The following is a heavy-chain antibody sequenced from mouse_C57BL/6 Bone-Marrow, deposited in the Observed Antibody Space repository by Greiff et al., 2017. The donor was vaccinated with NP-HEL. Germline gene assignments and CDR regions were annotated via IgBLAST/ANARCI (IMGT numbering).Heavy chain of an antibody. V-gene: IGHV1-31*01. CDR2: IYPYNGVS. J-gene: IGHJ3*01. CDR3: ASPRQLRLLTWFAY. CDR1: GYSFTGYY. D-gene: IGHD3-2*02. Sequence: VQLKESGPELVKPGASVKISCKASGYSFTGYYMHWVKQSHGNILDWIGYIYPYNGVSSYNQKFKGKATLTVDKSSSTAYMELRSLTSEDSAVYYCASPRQLRLLTWFAYWGQGTLVTVSA.